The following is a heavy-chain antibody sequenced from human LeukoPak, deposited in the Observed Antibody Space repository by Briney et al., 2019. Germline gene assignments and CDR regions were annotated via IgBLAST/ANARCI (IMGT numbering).Heavy chain of an antibody. Sequence: PSETLSLTCTVSGGSISSSSYFWGCIRQPPGKGLECVGSIYYTGSTYYSPSLKSRVTISADRSKNQFSLKLSSVTAADTAVYYCARDGDSSGWTRSDYWGQGTLVIVSS. D-gene: IGHD6-19*01. CDR2: IYYTGST. CDR1: GGSISSSSYF. J-gene: IGHJ4*02. CDR3: ARDGDSSGWTRSDY. V-gene: IGHV4-39*07.